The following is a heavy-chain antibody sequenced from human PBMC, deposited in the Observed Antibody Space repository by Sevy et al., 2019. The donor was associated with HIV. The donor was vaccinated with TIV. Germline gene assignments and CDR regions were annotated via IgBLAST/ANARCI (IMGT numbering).Heavy chain of an antibody. V-gene: IGHV4-34*01. Sequence: SETLSLTFAVYGGSFRGFYWSWIRQPPGKGLEWIGEINHSGSTNYNSSLKSRVTISVDTSKNQFSLKVSSVTAADTAVYYCASTLGYSGTYYFDYWGQGTLVTVSS. J-gene: IGHJ4*02. D-gene: IGHD5-12*01. CDR1: GGSFRGFY. CDR3: ASTLGYSGTYYFDY. CDR2: INHSGST.